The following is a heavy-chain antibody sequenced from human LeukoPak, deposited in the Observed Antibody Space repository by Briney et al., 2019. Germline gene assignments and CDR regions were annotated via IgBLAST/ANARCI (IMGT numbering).Heavy chain of an antibody. D-gene: IGHD3-3*01. Sequence: TGGSLRLSCAASGFTFSSYSMNWVRQAPGKGLEWVSSISSSSSYIYYADSVKGRFTISRDNAKNSLYLQMNSLRAEDTAVYYCARPSYYDFWSGYYSAPFDYWGQGTLVTVSS. CDR3: ARPSYYDFWSGYYSAPFDY. CDR2: ISSSSSYI. CDR1: GFTFSSYS. V-gene: IGHV3-21*01. J-gene: IGHJ4*02.